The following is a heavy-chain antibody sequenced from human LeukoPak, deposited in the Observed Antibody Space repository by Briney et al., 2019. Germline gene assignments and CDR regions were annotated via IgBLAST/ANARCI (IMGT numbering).Heavy chain of an antibody. CDR2: LSSGSSSI. Sequence: GGSLRLSCAASGFTFDDYGMSWVRQAPGKGLEWVSYLSSGSSSIYYADSVKGRFTISRDNAKNSLYLQMNSLRAEDTAVYYCARSGLGRGTYFDYWGQGTLVTVSS. J-gene: IGHJ4*02. D-gene: IGHD3/OR15-3a*01. CDR1: GFTFDDYG. V-gene: IGHV3-48*04. CDR3: ARSGLGRGTYFDY.